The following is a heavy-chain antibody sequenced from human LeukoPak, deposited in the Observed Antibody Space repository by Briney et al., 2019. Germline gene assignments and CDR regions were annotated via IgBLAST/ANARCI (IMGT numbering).Heavy chain of an antibody. V-gene: IGHV3-48*04. CDR3: AELGITMIGGV. CDR2: ISSSGSTI. J-gene: IGHJ6*04. D-gene: IGHD3-10*02. Sequence: GGSLRLSCAASGFTFSSYSMNWVRQAPGKGLEWVSYISSSGSTIYYADSVKGRFTISRDNAKNSLYLQMNSLRAEDTAVYHCAELGITMIGGVWGKGTTVTISS. CDR1: GFTFSSYS.